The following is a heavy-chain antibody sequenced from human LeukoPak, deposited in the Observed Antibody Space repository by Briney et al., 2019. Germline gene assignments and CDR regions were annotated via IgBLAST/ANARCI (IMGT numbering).Heavy chain of an antibody. CDR1: GFTFGDYA. CDR2: IRSKAYGGTT. D-gene: IGHD5-12*01. Sequence: GGSLRLSCTASGFTFGDYAMSWVRQAPGKGLEWVGFIRSKAYGGTTEYAASVKGRFTISRDDSKSIAYLQMNSLKTEDTAVYYCTCGYDWNYYYGMDVWGQGTTVTVSS. CDR3: TCGYDWNYYYGMDV. V-gene: IGHV3-49*04. J-gene: IGHJ6*02.